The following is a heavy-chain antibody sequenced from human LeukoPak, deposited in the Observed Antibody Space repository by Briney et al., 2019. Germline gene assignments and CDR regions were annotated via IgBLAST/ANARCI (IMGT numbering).Heavy chain of an antibody. CDR3: AKDLSGRTVTTSGFDY. Sequence: GGSLRLSCAASGFTFSSYAMSWVRQAPGKGLEWVSAISGSGGSTYYADSVKGRFTISRDNSKNTLYLQMNSLRAEDTAVYYCAKDLSGRTVTTSGFDYWGQGTLVTVSS. D-gene: IGHD4-17*01. CDR1: GFTFSSYA. J-gene: IGHJ4*02. V-gene: IGHV3-23*01. CDR2: ISGSGGST.